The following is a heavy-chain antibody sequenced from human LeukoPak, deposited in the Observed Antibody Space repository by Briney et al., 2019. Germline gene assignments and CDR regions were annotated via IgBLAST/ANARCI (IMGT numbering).Heavy chain of an antibody. V-gene: IGHV4-59*08. J-gene: IGHJ3*02. CDR3: ARQPAGTAAFDI. D-gene: IGHD1-14*01. Sequence: SETLSLTCTVSGGFINNYYWSWIRQPPGKGLEWIGYIHYSGGDTNYNPSLKSRLTISVDTSKNQISLMLTSVTAADTAFYYCARQPAGTAAFDIWAQGTMVTVSS. CDR2: IHYSGGDT. CDR1: GGFINNYY.